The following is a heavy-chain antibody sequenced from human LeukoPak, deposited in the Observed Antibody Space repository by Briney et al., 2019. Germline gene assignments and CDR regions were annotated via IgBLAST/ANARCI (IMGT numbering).Heavy chain of an antibody. Sequence: GGSLRLSCAASGFTVSSNYMSWVRQAPGKGLECVSVIYIGGSIYYADSVKGRFTISRDNSKNTLYLQMNSLRAEDTAIYYCARGYCSGSSCYAFDRWGQGTLVTVSS. CDR2: IYIGGSI. D-gene: IGHD2-2*01. J-gene: IGHJ5*02. V-gene: IGHV3-66*01. CDR3: ARGYCSGSSCYAFDR. CDR1: GFTVSSNY.